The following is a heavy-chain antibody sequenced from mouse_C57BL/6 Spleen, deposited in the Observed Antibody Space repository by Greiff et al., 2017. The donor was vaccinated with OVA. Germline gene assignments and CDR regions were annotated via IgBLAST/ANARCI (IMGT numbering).Heavy chain of an antibody. J-gene: IGHJ2*01. V-gene: IGHV1-69*01. Sequence: QVQLQQPGAELVMPGASVKLSCKASGYTFTSYWMHWVKQRPGQGLEWIGEIDPSDSYTNSNQKFKGKSTLTVDKSSSTAYMQLSSLTSEDSAVYYCARGGYGNHFDYWGQGTTLTVSS. CDR2: IDPSDSYT. D-gene: IGHD2-10*02. CDR3: ARGGYGNHFDY. CDR1: GYTFTSYW.